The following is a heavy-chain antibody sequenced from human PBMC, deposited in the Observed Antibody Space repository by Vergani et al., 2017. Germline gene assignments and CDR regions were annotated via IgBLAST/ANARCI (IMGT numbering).Heavy chain of an antibody. J-gene: IGHJ3*02. CDR1: GGSFSGYY. V-gene: IGHV4-34*01. CDR2: INHSGST. CDR3: ARQITSSAFDI. D-gene: IGHD1-14*01. Sequence: QVQLQQWGAGLLKPAETLSLTCAVYGGSFSGYYWSWIRQPPGKGLEWIGEINHSGSTNYNPSLKSRVTMSLDTSKNQFSLKLSSVTAADTAVYYCARQITSSAFDIWGQGTMVTVSS.